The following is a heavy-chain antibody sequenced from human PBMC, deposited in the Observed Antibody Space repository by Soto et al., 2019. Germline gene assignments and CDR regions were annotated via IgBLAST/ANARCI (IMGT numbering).Heavy chain of an antibody. Sequence: QVQLQESGPGLVKPSQTLSLTCTVSGGSISSGGYYWSWIRQHPGKGLEWIGYIYYSGSTYYNPSLKSRVTISVDTSKNQFSLKLSSVTAADTAVYYCARVGIVVVPAASGYWFDPWGQGTLVTVSS. CDR2: IYYSGST. D-gene: IGHD2-2*03. J-gene: IGHJ5*02. CDR1: GGSISSGGYY. CDR3: ARVGIVVVPAASGYWFDP. V-gene: IGHV4-31*03.